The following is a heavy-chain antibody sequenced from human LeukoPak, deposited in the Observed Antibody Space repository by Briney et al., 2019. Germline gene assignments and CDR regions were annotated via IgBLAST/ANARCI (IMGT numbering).Heavy chain of an antibody. V-gene: IGHV1-18*01. D-gene: IGHD3-9*01. Sequence: ASVKVSCKASGYTFTSYGISWVRQAPGQGLEWMGWISAYNGNTNYAQKLQGRVTMTTDTSTSTAYMELRSLRSDDTAVYYCAREVVGEYYDILTGYYTAFDIWGQGTMVTVSS. J-gene: IGHJ3*02. CDR3: AREVVGEYYDILTGYYTAFDI. CDR1: GYTFTSYG. CDR2: ISAYNGNT.